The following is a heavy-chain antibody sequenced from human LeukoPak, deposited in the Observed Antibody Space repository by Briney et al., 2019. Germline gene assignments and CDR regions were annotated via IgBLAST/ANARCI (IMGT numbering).Heavy chain of an antibody. CDR1: GFSFTSSW. J-gene: IGHJ4*02. CDR2: IAGDESQK. CDR3: AKFFLPYLAGGTGSR. V-gene: IGHV3-7*03. D-gene: IGHD3-10*01. Sequence: GGSLRLSCVASGFSFTSSWMTWVRQAPGKGPEGVANIAGDESQKRYMDSVKGRFTISRDSAKNTLYLQMNSLRADGTALYYCAKFFLPYLAGGTGSRWGQGPLVTVSS.